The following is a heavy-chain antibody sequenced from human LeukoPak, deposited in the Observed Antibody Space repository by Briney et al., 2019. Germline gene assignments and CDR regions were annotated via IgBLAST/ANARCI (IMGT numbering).Heavy chain of an antibody. CDR3: ASAAGAFDN. J-gene: IGHJ3*02. CDR1: GLTFSAYG. D-gene: IGHD6-13*01. Sequence: GTSLRLSCAASGLTFSAYGMHWVRQAPGKGLEWVAVIWSDGTNKYYAESVRGRFTISRDNSKNTLYLQMNTLIIEDSAVYYCASAAGAFDNWGQGTMITVSS. CDR2: IWSDGTNK. V-gene: IGHV3-33*01.